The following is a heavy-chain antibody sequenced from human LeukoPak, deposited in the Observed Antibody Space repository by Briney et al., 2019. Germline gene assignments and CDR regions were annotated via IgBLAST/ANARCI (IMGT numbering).Heavy chain of an antibody. Sequence: PSETLSLTCTVSGGSISSYYWSWIRQPPGKGLEWIGYIYYSGSTNYNPSLKSRVTISVDTSKNQFSLKLSSVTAADTAMYYCARETDGILPWFDPWGQGTLVTVSS. D-gene: IGHD1-14*01. CDR1: GGSISSYY. CDR2: IYYSGST. CDR3: ARETDGILPWFDP. J-gene: IGHJ5*02. V-gene: IGHV4-59*01.